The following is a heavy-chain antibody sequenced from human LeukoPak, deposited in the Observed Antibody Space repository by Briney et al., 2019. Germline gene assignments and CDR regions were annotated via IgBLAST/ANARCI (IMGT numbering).Heavy chain of an antibody. CDR3: AKDSTAVAGTSYYFDY. Sequence: GGSLRLSCAASGFTFDDYTMHWVRQAPGKGLEWVSLISWDGGSTYYADSVKGRFTISRDNSKNSLYLQMNSLRTEDTALYYCAKDSTAVAGTSYYFDYWGQGTLVTVSS. J-gene: IGHJ4*02. V-gene: IGHV3-43*01. CDR1: GFTFDDYT. CDR2: ISWDGGST. D-gene: IGHD6-19*01.